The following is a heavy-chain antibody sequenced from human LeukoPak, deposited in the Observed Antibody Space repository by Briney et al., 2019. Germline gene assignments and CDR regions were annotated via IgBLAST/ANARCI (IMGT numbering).Heavy chain of an antibody. D-gene: IGHD6-13*01. CDR1: GFTFSSYA. J-gene: IGHJ2*01. V-gene: IGHV3-23*01. CDR3: ARAAAEDWYFDL. Sequence: GGSLRLSCAASGFTFSSYAMSWVRQAPGKGLEWVSAISGSGGSTYYADPVKGRFTISRDNSKNTLDLQMNSLRAEDTAVYYCARAAAEDWYFDLWGRGTLVTVSS. CDR2: ISGSGGST.